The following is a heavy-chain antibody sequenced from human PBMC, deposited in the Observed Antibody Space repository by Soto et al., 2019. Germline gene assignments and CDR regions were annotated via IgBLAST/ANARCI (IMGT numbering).Heavy chain of an antibody. CDR1: GGSISSGSYS. CDR2: IYHSVST. CDR3: ARVPDY. Sequence: QLQLLESGSGLVKPSQTLSLTCAVSGGSISSGSYSWGWIRQPPGKGLEWIGYIYHSVSTYYNPSLKSRVTISVDRSKNQLSLRLSSVTAADTAVYYCARVPDYGGQGTLVIVSS. J-gene: IGHJ4*02. V-gene: IGHV4-30-2*01.